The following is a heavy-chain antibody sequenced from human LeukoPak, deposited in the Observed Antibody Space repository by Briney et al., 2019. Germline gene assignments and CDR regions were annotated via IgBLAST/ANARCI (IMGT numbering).Heavy chain of an antibody. Sequence: GGSLRLSCAASGFTFSSYWMSWVCQAPGKGLEWVANIKQDGSEKYYVDSVKGRFTISRDNAKNSLYLQMSSLRAEDTAVYYCARAAGTRSFDYWGQGTLVTVSS. CDR3: ARAAGTRSFDY. D-gene: IGHD6-13*01. J-gene: IGHJ4*02. V-gene: IGHV3-7*01. CDR2: IKQDGSEK. CDR1: GFTFSSYW.